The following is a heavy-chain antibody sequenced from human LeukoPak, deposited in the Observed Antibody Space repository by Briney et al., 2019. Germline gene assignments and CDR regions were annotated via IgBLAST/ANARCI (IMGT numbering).Heavy chain of an antibody. D-gene: IGHD6-6*01. J-gene: IGHJ4*02. V-gene: IGHV1-69*01. CDR3: ARDGGGPYSSSSFDWDY. Sequence: ASVKVSCKASGGTFSSYAISWVRQAPGQGLEWMGGIIPIFGTANYAQKFQGRVTITADESTSTAYMELRSLRSDDTAVYYCARDGGGPYSSSSFDWDYWGQGTLVTVSS. CDR2: IIPIFGTA. CDR1: GGTFSSYA.